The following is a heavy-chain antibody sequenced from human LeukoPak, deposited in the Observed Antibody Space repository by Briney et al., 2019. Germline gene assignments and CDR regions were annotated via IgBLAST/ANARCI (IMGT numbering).Heavy chain of an antibody. CDR3: ARELSTGILLDY. J-gene: IGHJ4*02. CDR2: ITSDNYI. V-gene: IGHV3-21*01. Sequence: GGSLRLSCAASGFTFSSYSMNWVRQAPGKGLEWVSSITSDNYIYYADSVKGRFTISRDNAKNSLYLQMNSLRAEDTAVYYCARELSTGILLDYWGQGTLVTVSS. CDR1: GFTFSSYS.